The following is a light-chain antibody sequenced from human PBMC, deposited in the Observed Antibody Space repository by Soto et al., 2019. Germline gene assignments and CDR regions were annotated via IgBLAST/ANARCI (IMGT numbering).Light chain of an antibody. CDR1: SSNIGAGYD. Sequence: QSVLTQPPSVSGAPGQRVTISCTGSSSNIGAGYDVRWYQQLPGTAPKLLLYGNSNRPSGVPDRFSGSKSGTSASLAITGLQAEYEADYYCQSYDSSLSGSYVFGTGTKLTVL. J-gene: IGLJ1*01. V-gene: IGLV1-40*01. CDR2: GNS. CDR3: QSYDSSLSGSYV.